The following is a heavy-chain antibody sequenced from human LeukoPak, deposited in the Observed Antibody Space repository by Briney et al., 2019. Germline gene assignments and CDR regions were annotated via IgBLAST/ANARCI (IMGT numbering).Heavy chain of an antibody. D-gene: IGHD4-17*01. CDR1: GFTVSNFW. V-gene: IGHV3-7*05. J-gene: IGHJ4*02. CDR2: IKQDGSDK. CDR3: ARDKSYGDSEDF. Sequence: GVSLRLSCAASGFTVSNFWMSWVRQAPGKGREGVANIKQDGSDKYYVDTVKGRFTISRDNAKNSLYLQMNSLRGEDTAIYYCARDKSYGDSEDFWGQGTLVTVSS.